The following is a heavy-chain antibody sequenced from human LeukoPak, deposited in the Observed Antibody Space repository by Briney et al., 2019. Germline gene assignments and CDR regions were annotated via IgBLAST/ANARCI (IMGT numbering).Heavy chain of an antibody. CDR3: ARARQRYFDWSEAYYYYGMDV. CDR2: IYYSGST. Sequence: SETLSLTCTVSGGSISSYYWSWIRQPPGKGLEWIGYIYYSGSTNYNPSLKSRVTISVDTSKNQFSLKLSSVTAADTAVYYCARARQRYFDWSEAYYYYGMDVWGQGTTVTVSS. CDR1: GGSISSYY. V-gene: IGHV4-59*01. J-gene: IGHJ6*02. D-gene: IGHD3-9*01.